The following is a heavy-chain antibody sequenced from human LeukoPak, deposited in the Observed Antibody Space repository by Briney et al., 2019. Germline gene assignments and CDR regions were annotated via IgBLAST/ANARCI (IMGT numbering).Heavy chain of an antibody. CDR3: ARALGQPYFDY. J-gene: IGHJ4*02. CDR1: GFTFSSYG. D-gene: IGHD7-27*01. Sequence: PGGSLRLSCAASGFTFSSYGMHWVRQAPGKGLEWVAVIWYDGSNKYYADSVKGRFTISRDNSKNTLYLQMNSLRAEDTAVYFCARALGQPYFDYWGQGALVTVSS. CDR2: IWYDGSNK. V-gene: IGHV3-33*01.